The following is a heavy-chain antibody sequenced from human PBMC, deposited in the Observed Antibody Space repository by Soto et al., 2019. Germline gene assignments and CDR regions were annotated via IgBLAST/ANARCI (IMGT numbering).Heavy chain of an antibody. D-gene: IGHD3-10*01. CDR2: INHSGST. CDR1: GGCLSGYY. CDR3: ARGVRLLWFGENVTTPPDHEY. J-gene: IGHJ4*02. Sequence: PSETLSLTCAVYGGCLSGYYWSWIRQPPGKGLEWIGEINHSGSTNYNPSLKSRVTISVDTSKNQFSLKLSSVTAADTAVYYCARGVRLLWFGENVTTPPDHEYWGQGTLVTVSS. V-gene: IGHV4-34*01.